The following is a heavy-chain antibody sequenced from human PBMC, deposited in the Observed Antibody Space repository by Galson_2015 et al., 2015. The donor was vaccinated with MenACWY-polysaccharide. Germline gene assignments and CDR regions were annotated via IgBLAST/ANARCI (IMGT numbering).Heavy chain of an antibody. CDR1: GFKFSNYW. J-gene: IGHJ5*02. CDR3: ARGGRAVSNRNWFDP. Sequence: SLRLSCAASGFKFSNYWMTWVRQAPGKGLEWVANIKKDGSEKHYVDSVKGRFTISSDNALYLQMNSLRAADTAVYYCARGGRAVSNRNWFDPWGQGTLVTVSS. V-gene: IGHV3-7*03. CDR2: IKKDGSEK. D-gene: IGHD3-16*01.